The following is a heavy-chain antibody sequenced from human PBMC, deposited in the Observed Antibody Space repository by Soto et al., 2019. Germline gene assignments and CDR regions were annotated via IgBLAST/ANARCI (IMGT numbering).Heavy chain of an antibody. V-gene: IGHV1-69*13. J-gene: IGHJ6*02. Sequence: SVKVSCKASGGTFSSYAISWVRQAPGQGLEWMGGIIPIFGTANYAQKFQGRVTITADESTSTAYMELSSLRSEDTAVYYCARDIDGYKTNPGYYYGMDVWGQGTTVTVSS. CDR3: ARDIDGYKTNPGYYYGMDV. CDR2: IIPIFGTA. CDR1: GGTFSSYA. D-gene: IGHD5-12*01.